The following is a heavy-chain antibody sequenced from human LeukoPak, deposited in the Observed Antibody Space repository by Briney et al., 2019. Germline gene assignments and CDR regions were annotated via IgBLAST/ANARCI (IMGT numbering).Heavy chain of an antibody. CDR2: IKQDGSEK. D-gene: IGHD5/OR15-5a*01. CDR3: AKASVYAWDY. V-gene: IGHV3-7*01. J-gene: IGHJ4*02. CDR1: GFTFSSYW. Sequence: GGSLRLSCAASGFTFSSYWMTWVRQAPGKGLEWVPNIKQDGSEKYYVDSVKGRFTISRDNAKNSLYLQMNSLRAEDTAVYYCAKASVYAWDYWGQGTLVTVSS.